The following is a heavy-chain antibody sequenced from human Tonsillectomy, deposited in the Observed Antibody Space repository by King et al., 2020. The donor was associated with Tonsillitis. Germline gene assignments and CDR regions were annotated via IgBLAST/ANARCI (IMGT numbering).Heavy chain of an antibody. Sequence: QLQESGPGVVKPSETLSLTCTVSGGSISSNDHYWAWISQPPGKVLEWLGYMYYSGTIFYNPSLKSRITISGGTSENRFSLKLSSVTAADAAVYFCARSVSGSFDYWGQGALVTVSS. CDR3: ARSVSGSFDY. D-gene: IGHD2-15*01. V-gene: IGHV4-39*01. CDR2: MYYSGTI. J-gene: IGHJ4*02. CDR1: GGSISSNDHY.